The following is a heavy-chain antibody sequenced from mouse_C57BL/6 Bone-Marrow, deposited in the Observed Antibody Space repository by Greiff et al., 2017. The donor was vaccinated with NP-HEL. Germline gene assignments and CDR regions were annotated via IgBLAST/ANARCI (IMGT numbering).Heavy chain of an antibody. CDR3: ARCPYYYGSSSYYAMDY. J-gene: IGHJ4*01. V-gene: IGHV5-6*01. CDR1: GFTFSSYG. CDR2: ISSGGSYP. Sequence: EVQRVESGGDLVKPGGSLKLSCAASGFTFSSYGMSWVRQTPDKRLEWVATISSGGSYPYYPDSVKGRFTISRDNAKNTLYLQMSSLKSEDTAMYYCARCPYYYGSSSYYAMDYWGQGTSVTVSS. D-gene: IGHD1-1*01.